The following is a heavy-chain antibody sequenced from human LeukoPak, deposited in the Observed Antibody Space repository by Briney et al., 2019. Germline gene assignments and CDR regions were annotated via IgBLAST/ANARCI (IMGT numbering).Heavy chain of an antibody. D-gene: IGHD5-18*01. J-gene: IGHJ6*02. Sequence: SETLSLTCAVCGGSFSGYYWSWIRQPPGKGLEWIGEINHSGSTNYNPSLKSRVTISVDTSKNQFSLKLSSVTAADTAVYYCARAYSYGIYYYYGMDVWGQGTTVTVSS. CDR2: INHSGST. CDR1: GGSFSGYY. CDR3: ARAYSYGIYYYYGMDV. V-gene: IGHV4-34*01.